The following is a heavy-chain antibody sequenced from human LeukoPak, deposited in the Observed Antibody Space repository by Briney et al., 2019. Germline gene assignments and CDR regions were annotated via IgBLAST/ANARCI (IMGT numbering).Heavy chain of an antibody. D-gene: IGHD5-24*01. J-gene: IGHJ4*02. V-gene: IGHV1-69*13. Sequence: GASVKVSCKASGGTFSSYAISWVRQAPGQGLEWMGGIIPIFGTANYAQKFQGRVTITADESTSTAYMELSSLSSEDTAVYYCARAGKVATIDFDYWGQGTLVTVSS. CDR2: IIPIFGTA. CDR1: GGTFSSYA. CDR3: ARAGKVATIDFDY.